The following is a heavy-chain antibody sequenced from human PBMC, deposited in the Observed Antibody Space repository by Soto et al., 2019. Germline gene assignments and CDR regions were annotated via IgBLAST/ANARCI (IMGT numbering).Heavy chain of an antibody. CDR2: ISDSSVTI. CDR1: GFTFTRHS. CDR3: AREDGIAARYYSYCMDF. J-gene: IGHJ6*02. Sequence: PGGSLRHSFAASGFTFTRHSLNWVRQASGKGLDLISYISDSSVTIYYADSVKGRFTISRDNSKNTLYLQMNSLSAEDTAVYYCAREDGIAARYYSYCMDFWGQGTTVTVSS. V-gene: IGHV3-48*01. D-gene: IGHD6-6*01.